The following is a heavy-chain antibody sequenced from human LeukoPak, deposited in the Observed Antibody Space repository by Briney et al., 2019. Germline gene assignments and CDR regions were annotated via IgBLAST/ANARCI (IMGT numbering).Heavy chain of an antibody. V-gene: IGHV4-61*01. D-gene: IGHD2-2*01. CDR2: IYYSGSN. CDR1: GGSVSSGSYY. Sequence: SETLSPTCTVSGGSVSSGSYYWSWIRQPPGKGLEWIGYIYYSGSNNYNPSLKSRVTISVYTSKNQFSLKLSSVTAADTAVYYCARLVPAAMPHFDYWGQGTLVTVSS. J-gene: IGHJ4*02. CDR3: ARLVPAAMPHFDY.